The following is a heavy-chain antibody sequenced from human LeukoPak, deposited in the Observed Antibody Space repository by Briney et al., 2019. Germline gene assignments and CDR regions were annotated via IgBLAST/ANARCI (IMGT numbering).Heavy chain of an antibody. V-gene: IGHV3-21*01. D-gene: IGHD5-18*01. CDR3: ARSQLWFSPYYFDY. J-gene: IGHJ4*02. CDR1: GFTFSSYS. CDR2: ISSSSSYI. Sequence: PGGSLRLSCAASGFTFSSYSMNWVRQAPGKGLEWVSSISSSSSYIYYADSVKGRFTISRDNAKNSLYLQMNSLRAEDTAVYYCARSQLWFSPYYFDYWGQGTLVTVSS.